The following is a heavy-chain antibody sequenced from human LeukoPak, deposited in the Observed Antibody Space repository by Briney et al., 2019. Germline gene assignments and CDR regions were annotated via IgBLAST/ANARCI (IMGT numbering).Heavy chain of an antibody. Sequence: PGGSLRLSCVVSGFTFSSSAMSWVRQAPGKGLEGVSSISGSGSGGSTYYADSVKGRFTISRDNSKNTLYLQMNSLRAEDTAVYYCAKSGYNRFDYWGQGTLVTVSS. D-gene: IGHD5-24*01. CDR2: ISGSGSGGST. V-gene: IGHV3-23*01. CDR3: AKSGYNRFDY. J-gene: IGHJ4*02. CDR1: GFTFSSSA.